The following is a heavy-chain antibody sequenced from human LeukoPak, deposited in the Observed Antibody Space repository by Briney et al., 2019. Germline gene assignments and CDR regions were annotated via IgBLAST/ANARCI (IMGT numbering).Heavy chain of an antibody. J-gene: IGHJ5*02. CDR2: IKEDGSAE. V-gene: IGHV3-7*01. CDR1: GFTFSTYW. Sequence: GESLRLSCAASGFTFSTYWMNWVRQAPGKGLEWVANIKEDGSAENYVDSVRGRFTISRDNSKNSLYLQVNSLRVEDTAIYYCARCHDVSGSQYNWFDPWGQGTLVTVSS. CDR3: ARCHDVSGSQYNWFDP. D-gene: IGHD3-10*01.